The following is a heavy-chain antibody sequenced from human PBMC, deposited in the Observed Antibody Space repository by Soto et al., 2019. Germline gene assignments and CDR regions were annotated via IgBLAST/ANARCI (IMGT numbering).Heavy chain of an antibody. D-gene: IGHD1-26*01. CDR3: AKVLSSGSYSGALEY. CDR2: ISASGGST. V-gene: IGHV3-23*01. Sequence: GGSLRLSCVASGFSITSFAMSWVRQAPGKGLEWASAISASGGSTYADSVKGRFTISRDNSKNTLYLQMNSLRVDDTAVYYCAKVLSSGSYSGALEYWGQGXLVTVSS. J-gene: IGHJ4*02. CDR1: GFSITSFA.